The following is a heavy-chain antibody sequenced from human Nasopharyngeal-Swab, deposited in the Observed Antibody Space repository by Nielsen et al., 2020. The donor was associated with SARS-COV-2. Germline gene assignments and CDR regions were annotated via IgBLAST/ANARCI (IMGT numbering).Heavy chain of an antibody. J-gene: IGHJ4*02. CDR3: EAAAGDIDY. D-gene: IGHD6-13*01. CDR2: IRGDGSEK. V-gene: IGHV3-30*02. Sequence: GESLKISCAASGLSFGSFGMHWVRQAPGKGLEWVAGIRGDGSEKFYADSVKGRFIISRDNSKNTVYLQMNSVRVEDTAVYYCEAAAGDIDYWGQGTLVIVSS. CDR1: GLSFGSFG.